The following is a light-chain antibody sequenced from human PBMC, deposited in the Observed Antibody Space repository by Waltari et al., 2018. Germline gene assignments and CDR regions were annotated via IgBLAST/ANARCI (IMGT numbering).Light chain of an antibody. CDR1: QSVGTS. CDR3: QQGVT. J-gene: IGKJ4*01. CDR2: DAS. Sequence: EIVLTQSPATLSLSPGERATLSCRASQSVGTSLAWYQHIPGQAPRLLIYDASNRASDISPRFSGSGSGTDFSLTISGLDPEDYAVYYCQQGVTFGGGTRVEI. V-gene: IGKV3-11*01.